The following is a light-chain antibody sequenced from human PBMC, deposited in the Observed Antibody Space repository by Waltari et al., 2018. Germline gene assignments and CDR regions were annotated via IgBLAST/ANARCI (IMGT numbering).Light chain of an antibody. CDR2: QNH. J-gene: IGLJ2*01. Sequence: SYELSQEPSVSVSPGQTATITCPGDELGNQFVSWFHQRPGQSPVVVIFQNHRRPSGIPERFSGSNSENTVTLTISGTQAIDEGDYYCQTWDRSAAVFGGGTKLTVL. CDR3: QTWDRSAAV. CDR1: ELGNQF. V-gene: IGLV3-1*01.